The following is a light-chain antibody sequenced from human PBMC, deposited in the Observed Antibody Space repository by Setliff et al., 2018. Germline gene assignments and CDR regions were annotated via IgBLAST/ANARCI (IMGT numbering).Light chain of an antibody. CDR3: SSYALTCHYV. V-gene: IGLV2-8*01. CDR2: EVS. Sequence: QSALTQPPSVSGSPGQSITISCTGTSSDVGGYNFVSWYQQHPGKAPQLIIFEVSRRPSGFPNRFSGSKSDNTASLTVSGLQADDEADYYCSSYALTCHYVCGPG. CDR1: SSDVGGYNF. J-gene: IGLJ1*01.